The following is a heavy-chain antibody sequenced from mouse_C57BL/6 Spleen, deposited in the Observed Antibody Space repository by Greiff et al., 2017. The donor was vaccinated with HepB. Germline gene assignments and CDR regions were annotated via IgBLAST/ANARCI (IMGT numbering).Heavy chain of an antibody. CDR2: FYPGSGSI. CDR1: GYTFTEYT. Sequence: QVQLKQSGAELVKPGASVKLSCKASGYTFTEYTIHWVKQRSGQGLEWIGWFYPGSGSIKYNEKFKDKATLTADESSSTVYMELSRLTSEDSAVYFCARHEDYYGIKGAWFAYWGQGTLVTVSA. CDR3: ARHEDYYGIKGAWFAY. J-gene: IGHJ3*01. D-gene: IGHD1-1*01. V-gene: IGHV1-62-2*01.